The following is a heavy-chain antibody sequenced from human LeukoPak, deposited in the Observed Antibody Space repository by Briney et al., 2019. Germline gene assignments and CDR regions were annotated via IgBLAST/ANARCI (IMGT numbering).Heavy chain of an antibody. CDR1: GFTFSSYA. V-gene: IGHV3-23*01. Sequence: GGSLRLSCAASGFTFSSYAMSWVRQAPGKGLEWVSAISGSGGSTYYADSVKGRFTISRDNSKNTLYLQMNSLRAEDTAVYYYAKDLDYYDSSGYDYWGQGTLVTVSS. CDR2: ISGSGGST. CDR3: AKDLDYYDSSGYDY. D-gene: IGHD3-22*01. J-gene: IGHJ4*02.